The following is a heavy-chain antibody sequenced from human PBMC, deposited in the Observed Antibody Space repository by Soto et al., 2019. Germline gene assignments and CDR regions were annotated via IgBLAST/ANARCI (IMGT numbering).Heavy chain of an antibody. J-gene: IGHJ3*02. D-gene: IGHD1-20*01. CDR1: GYTFTGYY. CDR2: INPNSGGT. Sequence: ASVKGSCKASGYTFTGYYMHCLRQAPGQGLEWMGWINPNSGGTNYAQKFQGRVTMTRDTSISTAYMELSRLRSDDTAVYYCARLLTGTTTFDIWGQGTMVTVSS. V-gene: IGHV1-2*02. CDR3: ARLLTGTTTFDI.